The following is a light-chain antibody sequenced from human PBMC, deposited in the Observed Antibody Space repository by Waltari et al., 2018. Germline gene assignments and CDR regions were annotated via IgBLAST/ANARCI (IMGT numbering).Light chain of an antibody. J-gene: IGKJ4*01. CDR3: QQVNSFPLT. V-gene: IGKV1-5*03. CDR2: KAS. CDR1: QSISSW. Sequence: DIQLTQSPSTLSASVGARVTITCRASQSISSWLAWYQQKAGKAPKFFIYKASSLESGVPSRFSGSGSGTEFTLTITSLQPDDFATYYCQQVNSFPLTFGGGTKVEIK.